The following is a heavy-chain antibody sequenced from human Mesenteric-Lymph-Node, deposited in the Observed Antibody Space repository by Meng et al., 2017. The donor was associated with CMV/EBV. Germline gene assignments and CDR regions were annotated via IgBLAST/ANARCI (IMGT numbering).Heavy chain of an antibody. CDR3: ARAIPRAAWEPDY. CDR1: GFTCSSYA. CDR2: INGGRT. D-gene: IGHD2-2*02. Sequence: LACAVSGFTCSSYAMSWVRQAPGKGLEWVSAINGGRTYYADSVKGRFTISRDNAKNLVYLQMTNLRTEDTAVYYCARAIPRAAWEPDYWGQGTLVTVSS. J-gene: IGHJ4*02. V-gene: IGHV3-23*01.